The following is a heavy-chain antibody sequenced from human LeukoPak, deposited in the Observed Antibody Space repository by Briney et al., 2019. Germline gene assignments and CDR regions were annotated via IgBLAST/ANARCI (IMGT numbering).Heavy chain of an antibody. Sequence: NPSETLSLTCTVSGGSISSYYWSWIRQPPGKGLEWIGSIYYSGSTYYNPSLKSRVTISVDTSKNQFSLKLSSVTAADTAVYYCARDQCIAAAGTLYNWFDPWGQETLVTVSS. CDR2: IYYSGST. J-gene: IGHJ5*02. D-gene: IGHD6-13*01. CDR1: GGSISSYY. CDR3: ARDQCIAAAGTLYNWFDP. V-gene: IGHV4-59*12.